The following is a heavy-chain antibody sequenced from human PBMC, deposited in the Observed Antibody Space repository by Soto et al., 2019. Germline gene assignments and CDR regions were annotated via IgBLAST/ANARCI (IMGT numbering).Heavy chain of an antibody. CDR2: IYPSGGST. J-gene: IGHJ4*02. Sequence: ASVKVSCKASGYTFTNYYMHWVRQAPGQGLEWMGIIYPSGGSTRNAQKFQGRDTMNRDTSTSTVYMELSSLRSEDTAVYYCARDFSGPMDYWGRGTLVTAPQ. D-gene: IGHD3-10*01. V-gene: IGHV1-46*01. CDR3: ARDFSGPMDY. CDR1: GYTFTNYY.